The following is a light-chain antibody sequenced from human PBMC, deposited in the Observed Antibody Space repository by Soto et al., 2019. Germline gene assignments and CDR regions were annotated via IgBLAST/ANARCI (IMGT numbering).Light chain of an antibody. CDR2: GAS. V-gene: IGKV3D-20*02. CDR1: QSVSNNY. CDR3: QQRTNWPIT. Sequence: EIVLTQPPGTLSLSPGETATLSCRASQSVSNNYLAWYQQKPGQAPRLLIYGASNRATGIPDRFSGSGSGTDFTLTISRLEPEDFAVYYCQQRTNWPITFGQGTRLEIK. J-gene: IGKJ5*01.